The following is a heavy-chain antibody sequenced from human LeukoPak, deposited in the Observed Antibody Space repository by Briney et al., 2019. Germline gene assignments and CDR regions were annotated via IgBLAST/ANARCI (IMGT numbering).Heavy chain of an antibody. Sequence: SETLSLTCAVYGGSFSGYYWSWIRQPQGKWLEWIGEINHSGSTNYNPSLKSRVTISVDTSKNQFSLKLSSVTAADTAVYYCARGRGVHCSSTSCYNLYYYYYYMDVWGKGTTVTVSS. CDR1: GGSFSGYY. D-gene: IGHD2-2*01. J-gene: IGHJ6*03. V-gene: IGHV4-34*01. CDR3: ARGRGVHCSSTSCYNLYYYYYYMDV. CDR2: INHSGST.